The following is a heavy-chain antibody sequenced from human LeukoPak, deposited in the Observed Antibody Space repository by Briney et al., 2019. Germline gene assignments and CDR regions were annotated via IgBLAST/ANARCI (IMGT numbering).Heavy chain of an antibody. CDR3: ARGGSTDSIHSCGGNCYFLDY. Sequence: APVKVSCKASGYTFTGNHMHWVRQAPGQGLEWMGWINPNSGGTNYAQKFQGRVIMTRDTSISTAYMELSRLGSDDTAVYYCARGGSTDSIHSCGGNCYFLDYWGQGTLVTVSS. CDR2: INPNSGGT. D-gene: IGHD2-21*02. V-gene: IGHV1-2*02. J-gene: IGHJ4*02. CDR1: GYTFTGNH.